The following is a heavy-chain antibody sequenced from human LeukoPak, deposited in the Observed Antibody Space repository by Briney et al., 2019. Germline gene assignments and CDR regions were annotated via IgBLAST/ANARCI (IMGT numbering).Heavy chain of an antibody. D-gene: IGHD4-17*01. Sequence: GESLQISCRASGDGFNRYWIGWARQLPGKGLEWMGLIYPGDSDTRYSPSFQGQVTISADKSISTAYLQWSSLKASDTAMYYCARPGGDYGSGVDYWGQGTLVTVSS. V-gene: IGHV5-51*01. CDR2: IYPGDSDT. J-gene: IGHJ4*02. CDR3: ARPGGDYGSGVDY. CDR1: GDGFNRYW.